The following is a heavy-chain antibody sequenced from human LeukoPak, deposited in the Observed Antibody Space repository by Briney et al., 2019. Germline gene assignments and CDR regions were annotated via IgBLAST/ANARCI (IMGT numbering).Heavy chain of an antibody. D-gene: IGHD5-12*01. J-gene: IGHJ6*03. V-gene: IGHV1-8*03. CDR2: MNPNSGNT. CDR3: ARAYSGYDHGYYYYMDV. CDR1: GYTFTSYD. Sequence: GSVKVSCKASGYTFTSYDINWVRQATGQGLEWMGWMNPNSGNTGYAQKFQGRVTITADKSTSTAYMELSSLRSEDTAVYYCARAYSGYDHGYYYYMDVWGKGTTVTVSS.